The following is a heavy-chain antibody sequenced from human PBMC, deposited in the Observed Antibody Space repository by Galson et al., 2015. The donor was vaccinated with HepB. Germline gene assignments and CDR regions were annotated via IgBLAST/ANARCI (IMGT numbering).Heavy chain of an antibody. CDR3: ARELGARITIFGVASGYFDC. V-gene: IGHV3-33*01. Sequence: SLRLSCAVSGFTVNTTAMHWVRQAPGKGLEWVAGIWYDGGQKYHADSVKDRFAISRDISKNTVYLQMNSLRVEDTALFYCARELGARITIFGVASGYFDCWGQGILVTVSS. J-gene: IGHJ4*02. CDR1: GFTVNTTA. CDR2: IWYDGGQK. D-gene: IGHD3-3*01.